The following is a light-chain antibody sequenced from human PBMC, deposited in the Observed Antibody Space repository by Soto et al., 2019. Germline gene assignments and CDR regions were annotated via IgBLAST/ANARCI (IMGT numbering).Light chain of an antibody. CDR3: PQYDNLPYT. CDR2: DAS. CDR1: QDISNY. Sequence: DIQMTQSPSSLSASVGERVTISCQASQDISNYLNWYQQKPGKAPKLLIYDASNLETGVPSRFSGSGSGTDFTFTISSLQLEDIATYYCPQYDNLPYTFGQGTKLEIK. V-gene: IGKV1-33*01. J-gene: IGKJ2*01.